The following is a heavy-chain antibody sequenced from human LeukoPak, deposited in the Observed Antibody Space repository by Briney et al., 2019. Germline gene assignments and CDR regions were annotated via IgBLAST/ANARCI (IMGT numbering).Heavy chain of an antibody. J-gene: IGHJ3*02. D-gene: IGHD3-16*02. CDR3: ARRDDYVWGSYRHDAFDI. V-gene: IGHV4-39*01. Sequence: PSETLSLTCTVSSGSISSSSYYWGWIRQPPGKGLEWIGSIYYSGSTYYNPSLKSRVTISVDTSKNQFSLKLSSVTAADTAVYYCARRDDYVWGSYRHDAFDIWGQGTMVTVSS. CDR1: SGSISSSSYY. CDR2: IYYSGST.